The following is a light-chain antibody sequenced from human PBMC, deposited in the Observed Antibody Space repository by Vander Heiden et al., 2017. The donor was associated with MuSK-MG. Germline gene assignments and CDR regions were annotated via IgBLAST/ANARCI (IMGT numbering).Light chain of an antibody. CDR1: QSLVYSDGYTY. CDR3: MQCVHWPPI. Sequence: DVVMTQSPLSLPVTLGQPASISCRSSQSLVYSDGYTYLDWFHQRPGQSPRRLIYKVSNRDSGVPDRFSGSGSGTDFTLKMRIVEAEDVRVYYCMQCVHWPPIFRQGIQLGI. V-gene: IGKV2-30*01. CDR2: KVS. J-gene: IGKJ5*01.